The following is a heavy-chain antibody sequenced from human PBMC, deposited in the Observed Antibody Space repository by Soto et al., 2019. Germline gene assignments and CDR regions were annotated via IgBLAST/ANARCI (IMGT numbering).Heavy chain of an antibody. CDR3: ARGGVVMVPPYRAGMDV. CDR1: GYTFTSYG. D-gene: IGHD3-22*01. CDR2: ISAYNGNT. J-gene: IGHJ6*02. V-gene: IGHV1-18*01. Sequence: QVQLVQSGAEVKKPGASVKVSCKASGYTFTSYGISWVRQAPGQGLEWMGWISAYNGNTNYAQKLQGRVTMTTDTTXSXXYMERRSLRSDDTAVYYCARGGVVMVPPYRAGMDVWGQGTTVTVSS.